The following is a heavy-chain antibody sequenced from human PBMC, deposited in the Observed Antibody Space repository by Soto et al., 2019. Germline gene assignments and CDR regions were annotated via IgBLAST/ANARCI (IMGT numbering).Heavy chain of an antibody. CDR3: AGEGGVVLVSGGMDV. V-gene: IGHV4-34*01. D-gene: IGHD3-16*01. CDR1: GRSLSGYY. Sequence: SETLSLTCAVYGRSLSGYYSTGIRQPPGKGLEWMGEINHGGSDNYNPSRKSRVPRSGDTSKNQFPRQLSSGTAADTAVLSCAGEGGVVLVSGGMDVWGQGTTVTVSS. CDR2: INHGGSD. J-gene: IGHJ6*02.